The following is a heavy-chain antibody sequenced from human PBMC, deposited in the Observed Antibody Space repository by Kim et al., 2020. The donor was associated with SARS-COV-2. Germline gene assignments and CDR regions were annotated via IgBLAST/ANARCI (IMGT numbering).Heavy chain of an antibody. J-gene: IGHJ4*02. CDR1: GFTVSSHY. Sequence: GGSLRLSCAASGFTVSSHYMSWVRQAPGKGLEWVSVIYSGGSTYYADSVKGRFTIARDNSKNTLYLQMNSLRAEDTAVYYCARDYGDYYFDYWGQGTLVTVSS. CDR2: IYSGGST. D-gene: IGHD4-17*01. CDR3: ARDYGDYYFDY. V-gene: IGHV3-66*01.